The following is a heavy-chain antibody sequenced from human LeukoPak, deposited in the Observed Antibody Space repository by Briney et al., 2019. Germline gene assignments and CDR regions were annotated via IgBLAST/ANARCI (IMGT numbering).Heavy chain of an antibody. V-gene: IGHV4-34*01. J-gene: IGHJ6*03. Sequence: SETLSLTCAVYGGSFSGYYWSWIRQPPGKGLEWIGEINHSGSTNYNPSLKSRVTISVDTSKNQFSLKLSSVTAADTAVYYCARGMKFDDFYYYMDVWGKGTTVSIFS. CDR1: GGSFSGYY. CDR3: ARGMKFDDFYYYMDV. D-gene: IGHD3-9*01. CDR2: INHSGST.